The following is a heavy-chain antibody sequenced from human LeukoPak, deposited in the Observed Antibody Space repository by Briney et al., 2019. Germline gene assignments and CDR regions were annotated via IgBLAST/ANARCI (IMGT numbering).Heavy chain of an antibody. V-gene: IGHV3-21*01. Sequence: GGSLRLSCAASGFTVTSYSMNWVRQAPGKGLEWVSSITSSSSYIYYADSVKGRFTISRNTAKNSLYLQMNSLRAEDTAVYYCARDVSYRGRASWFDPWGQGTLVTVSS. J-gene: IGHJ5*02. CDR1: GFTVTSYS. CDR3: ARDVSYRGRASWFDP. CDR2: ITSSSSYI. D-gene: IGHD3-16*02.